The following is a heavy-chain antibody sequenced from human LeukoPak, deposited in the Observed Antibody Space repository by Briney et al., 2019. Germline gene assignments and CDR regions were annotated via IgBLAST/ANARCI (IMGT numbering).Heavy chain of an antibody. CDR2: IGNSGHST. Sequence: PGGSLRLSCAASRFTFSDYDMSWDPQGTGKGLVWVSGIGNSGHSTYYADYVKGRFTISRDNSRNTLYLQMNSLRVEATALFYCAKDFSSGYLGDGFDIWGQGTMVTVSA. CDR3: AKDFSSGYLGDGFDI. V-gene: IGHV3-23*01. D-gene: IGHD3-22*01. CDR1: RFTFSDYD. J-gene: IGHJ3*02.